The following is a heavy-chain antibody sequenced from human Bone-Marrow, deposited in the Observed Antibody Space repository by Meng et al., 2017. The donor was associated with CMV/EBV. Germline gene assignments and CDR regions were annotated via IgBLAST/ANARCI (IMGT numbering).Heavy chain of an antibody. J-gene: IGHJ5*02. CDR3: ARGLAAAGTDWFDP. V-gene: IGHV3-30*19. Sequence: SAFTFSSLGMPWVRQAPGKGLEWVAVISYDGSNKYYADSVKGRFTISRDNSKNTLYLQMNSLRAEDTAVYYCARGLAAAGTDWFDPWGQGTLVTVSS. CDR1: AFTFSSLG. CDR2: ISYDGSNK. D-gene: IGHD6-13*01.